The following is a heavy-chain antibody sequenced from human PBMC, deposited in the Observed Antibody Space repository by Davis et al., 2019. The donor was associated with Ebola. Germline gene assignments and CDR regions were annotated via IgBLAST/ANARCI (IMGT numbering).Heavy chain of an antibody. J-gene: IGHJ4*02. V-gene: IGHV1-18*04. CDR2: INPHNGNT. CDR1: GYTFTNYG. Sequence: ASVKVSCKASGYTFTNYGITWVRQAPGQGLEWMGWINPHNGNTNYAQNVQGRVTLTTDTSTSTAYMEVGGLRSDDTAVYYCARARIAAAGDYWGQGTLVTVSS. D-gene: IGHD6-13*01. CDR3: ARARIAAAGDY.